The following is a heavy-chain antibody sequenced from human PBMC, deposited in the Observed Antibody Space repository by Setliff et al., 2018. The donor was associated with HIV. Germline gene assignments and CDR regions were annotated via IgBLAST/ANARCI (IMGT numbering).Heavy chain of an antibody. CDR3: ARRRSSGYNSYDS. V-gene: IGHV4-59*08. CDR2: IHYSGSS. D-gene: IGHD5-12*01. J-gene: IGHJ4*02. CDR1: GGSTSTHY. Sequence: PSETLSLTCSVTGGSTSTHYWSWIRQPPGKGLEWIATIHYSGSSDYSPSLKGRVTISVDTSKNQFSLKLSSVTAADTAVYYCARRRSSGYNSYDSWGQGTLVTVSS.